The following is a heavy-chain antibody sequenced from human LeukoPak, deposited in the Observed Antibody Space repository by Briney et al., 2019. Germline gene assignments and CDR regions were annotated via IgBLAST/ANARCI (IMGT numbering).Heavy chain of an antibody. CDR3: ARDQYSSSWE. J-gene: IGHJ4*02. Sequence: SETLSLTCTVSGGSISSYYWSWIRQPPGKGLEWIGYIYYSGSTNYNPSLKSRVTISVDKSKNQFSLKLSSVTAADTAVYYCARDQYSSSWEWGQGTLVTVSS. D-gene: IGHD6-13*01. V-gene: IGHV4-59*12. CDR2: IYYSGST. CDR1: GGSISSYY.